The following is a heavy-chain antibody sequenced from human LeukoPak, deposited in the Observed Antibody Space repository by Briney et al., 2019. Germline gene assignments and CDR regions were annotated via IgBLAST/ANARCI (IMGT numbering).Heavy chain of an antibody. J-gene: IGHJ4*02. D-gene: IGHD6-13*01. CDR1: GFTFSTSN. Sequence: GGSLRLSCAASGFTFSTSNMNWVRQAPGKGLEWISYISGSSSTIYYADSVKGRFTISRDNAKNSLYLQMNSLRAEDTAVYYCARSLVAAARNFDYWGQGTLVTVSS. V-gene: IGHV3-48*01. CDR2: ISGSSSTI. CDR3: ARSLVAAARNFDY.